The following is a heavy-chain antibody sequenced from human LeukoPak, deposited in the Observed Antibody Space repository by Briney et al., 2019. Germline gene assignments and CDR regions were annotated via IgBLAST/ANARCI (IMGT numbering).Heavy chain of an antibody. CDR1: GYTFTSYG. Sequence: ASVKVSCKASGYTFTSYGISWVRQAPGQGLEWMGIINPSGGSTSYAQKFQGRVTMTRDMSTSTVYMELSSLRSEDTAVYYCARSLRIAAAGPLFDYWGQGTLVTVSS. CDR2: INPSGGST. D-gene: IGHD6-13*01. V-gene: IGHV1-46*01. J-gene: IGHJ4*02. CDR3: ARSLRIAAAGPLFDY.